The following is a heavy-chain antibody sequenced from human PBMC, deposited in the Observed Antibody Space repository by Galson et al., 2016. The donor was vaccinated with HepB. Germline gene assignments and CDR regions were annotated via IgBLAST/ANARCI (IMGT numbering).Heavy chain of an antibody. Sequence: SVKVSCKASGGYFTSYAINRVRQAPGQGLEWMGGIIPTFATTNYAQKFQGRVTITADESSSAAYMELSSLRSDYTGVYYCSRISGRYFHGMDVWGHGTTVTVSS. CDR2: IIPTFATT. J-gene: IGHJ6*02. CDR3: SRISGRYFHGMDV. CDR1: GGYFTSYA. D-gene: IGHD3-3*02. V-gene: IGHV1-69*13.